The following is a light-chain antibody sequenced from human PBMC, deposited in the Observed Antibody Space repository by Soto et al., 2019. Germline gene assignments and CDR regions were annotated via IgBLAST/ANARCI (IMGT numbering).Light chain of an antibody. CDR2: MAS. CDR3: QQYSSYSPWL. CDR1: QSISTW. Sequence: DIQVAQSPSTLSASVGDRVTITCRASQSISTWLAWYQHKPGTAPKLLIYMASTLDRGVSSRFSGSGSETEFTLTINSLQPKDSATYYCQQYSSYSPWLFGQGPKVEI. J-gene: IGKJ1*01. V-gene: IGKV1-5*03.